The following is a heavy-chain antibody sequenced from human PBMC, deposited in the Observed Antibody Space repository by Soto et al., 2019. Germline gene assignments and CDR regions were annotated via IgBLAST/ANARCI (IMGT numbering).Heavy chain of an antibody. D-gene: IGHD2-15*01. V-gene: IGHV4-4*07. CDR3: ARDVSSCSGGSCYPYNWFDP. J-gene: IGHJ5*02. CDR1: GGSISSYY. Sequence: SETLSLTCTVSGGSISSYYWSWIRQPAGKGLEWIGRIYTSGSTNYNPSLKSRVTMSVDTSKNQFSLKLSSVTAADTAVYYCARDVSSCSGGSCYPYNWFDPWGKGTLVTVS. CDR2: IYTSGST.